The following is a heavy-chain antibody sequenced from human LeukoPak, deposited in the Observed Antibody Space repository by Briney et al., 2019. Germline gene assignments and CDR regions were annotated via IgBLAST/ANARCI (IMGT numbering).Heavy chain of an antibody. V-gene: IGHV4-34*01. CDR3: ARNVQYYDILTGYSLYYFDY. Sequence: SETLSLTCAVYGGSFSGYYWSWIRQPPGKGLEWIGEINHSGSTNYNPSLKSRVTISVDTSKNQFSLKLSSVTAADTAVYYCARNVQYYDILTGYSLYYFDYWGQGTLVAVSS. CDR1: GGSFSGYY. J-gene: IGHJ4*02. CDR2: INHSGST. D-gene: IGHD3-9*01.